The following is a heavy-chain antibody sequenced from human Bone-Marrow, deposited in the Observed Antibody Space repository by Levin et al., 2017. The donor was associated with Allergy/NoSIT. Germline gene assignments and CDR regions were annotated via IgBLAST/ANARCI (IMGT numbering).Heavy chain of an antibody. CDR3: AKVAAAGIDAFDI. J-gene: IGHJ3*02. V-gene: IGHV3-30*18. Sequence: GESLKISCAASGFTFSSYGMHWVRQAPGKGLEWVAVISYDGSNKYYADSVKGRFTISRDNSKNTLYLQMNSLRAEDTAVYYCAKVAAAGIDAFDIWGQGTMVTVSS. CDR2: ISYDGSNK. CDR1: GFTFSSYG. D-gene: IGHD6-13*01.